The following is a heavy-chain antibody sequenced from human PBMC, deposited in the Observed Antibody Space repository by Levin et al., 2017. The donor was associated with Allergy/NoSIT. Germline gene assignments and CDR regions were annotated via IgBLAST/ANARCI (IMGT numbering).Heavy chain of an antibody. CDR1: GYTFTSYG. CDR3: ARDPTSVSGWYGGDWFDP. CDR2: ISAYNGNT. Sequence: ASVKVSCKASGYTFTSYGISWVRQAPGQGLEWMGWISAYNGNTNYAQKLQGRVTMTTDTSTSTAYMELRSLRSDDTAVYYCARDPTSVSGWYGGDWFDPWGQGTLVTVSS. V-gene: IGHV1-18*01. D-gene: IGHD6-19*01. J-gene: IGHJ5*02.